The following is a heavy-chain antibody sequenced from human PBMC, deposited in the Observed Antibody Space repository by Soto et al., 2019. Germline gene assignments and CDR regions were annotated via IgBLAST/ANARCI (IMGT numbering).Heavy chain of an antibody. CDR1: GYTFTSYG. J-gene: IGHJ6*02. V-gene: IGHV1-18*01. CDR2: ISAYNGNT. CDR3: ARDPPHWLLQCYSGMDF. Sequence: GAPGKVSCEDSGYTFTSYGIRWARQATGQGLEWMGWISAYNGNTNYAQKLQGRVTMTTDTSTSTAYMELRSLRSDDTAVYYCARDPPHWLLQCYSGMDFWGQGTTVTVS. D-gene: IGHD2-15*01.